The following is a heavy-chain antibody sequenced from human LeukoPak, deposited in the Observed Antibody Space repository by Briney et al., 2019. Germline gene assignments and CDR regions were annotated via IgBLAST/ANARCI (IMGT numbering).Heavy chain of an antibody. CDR1: GFTFSSYG. J-gene: IGHJ4*02. Sequence: PGGSLRLSCAASGFTFSSYGMHWVRQAPGKGLEWVAFIRYDGSNKYYADSVKGRFTISRDNSKNTLYLQMNSLRAEDTAVYYCAKDWGAVAGTPPGFDYWGQGTLVTVSS. D-gene: IGHD6-19*01. CDR3: AKDWGAVAGTPPGFDY. CDR2: IRYDGSNK. V-gene: IGHV3-30*02.